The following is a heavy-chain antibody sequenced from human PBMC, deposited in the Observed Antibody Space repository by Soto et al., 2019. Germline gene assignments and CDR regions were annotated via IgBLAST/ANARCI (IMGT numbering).Heavy chain of an antibody. CDR2: IYYSGST. CDR3: ARERPDGCRLDP. CDR1: GGSISSGDYY. Sequence: SETLSLTCTVSGGSISSGDYYWSWIRQPPGKGLEWIGCIYYSGSTYYNPSLKSRVTISVDTSKNQFSLKLSSATAADTAVYYCARERPDGCRLDPWGQGTLVTVSS. J-gene: IGHJ5*02. V-gene: IGHV4-30-4*01. D-gene: IGHD6-19*01.